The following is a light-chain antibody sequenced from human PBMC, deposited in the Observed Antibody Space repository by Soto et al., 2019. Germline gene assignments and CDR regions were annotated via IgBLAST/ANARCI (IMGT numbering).Light chain of an antibody. CDR3: QQSYSTP. J-gene: IGKJ4*01. CDR1: QSISSY. CDR2: AAS. V-gene: IGKV1-39*01. Sequence: IQMSQSPSSLSASVEDRVTITCRASQSISSYLNWYQQKPGKAPKLLIYAASSLQSGVPSRFSGSGSGTDFTLTISSLQPEDFATYYCQQSYSTPFGGGTKVDI.